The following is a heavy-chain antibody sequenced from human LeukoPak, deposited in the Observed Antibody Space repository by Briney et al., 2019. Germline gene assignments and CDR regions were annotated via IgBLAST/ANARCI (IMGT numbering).Heavy chain of an antibody. V-gene: IGHV4-34*01. CDR2: INHSGGT. CDR3: ASWGRWASIVPHWFDP. Sequence: SETLSLTCAVYGGSFSGYYWSWIRQPPGKGLEWVGEINHSGGTNYNPSFKSRVTISVDTSKNQFSLKLSSVTAADTAVYCCASWGRWASIVPHWFDPWGQGTLVTVS. J-gene: IGHJ5*02. D-gene: IGHD3-16*01. CDR1: GGSFSGYY.